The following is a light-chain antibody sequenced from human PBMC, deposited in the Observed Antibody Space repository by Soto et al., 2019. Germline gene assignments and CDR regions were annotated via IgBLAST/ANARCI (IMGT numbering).Light chain of an antibody. CDR3: QTWGTGTLV. CDR1: SGHSSYA. J-gene: IGLJ2*01. V-gene: IGLV4-69*01. CDR2: LNSDGSH. Sequence: QLVLTQSPSASASLGASVTLTCTLSSGHSSYAIAWHQQQPEKGPRYLMKLNSDGSHNKGDGIPDRFSGSSSGAERYLTISSLQSEDEADYYCQTWGTGTLVFGGGTKLTVL.